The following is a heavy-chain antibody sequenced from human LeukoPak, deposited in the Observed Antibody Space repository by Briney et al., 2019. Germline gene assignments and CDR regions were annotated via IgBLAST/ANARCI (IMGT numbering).Heavy chain of an antibody. J-gene: IGHJ4*02. CDR3: ARVAGNCGGDCYRLVY. Sequence: ASVKVSCKASGYTFTTYDINWVRQATGQGLEWMAWMNPNSGNTGYAQKFQGRVTMSRNTSISTAYMELSSLRSEDTAVYYCARVAGNCGGDCYRLVYWGQGTLVTVSS. D-gene: IGHD2-21*01. CDR2: MNPNSGNT. CDR1: GYTFTTYD. V-gene: IGHV1-8*01.